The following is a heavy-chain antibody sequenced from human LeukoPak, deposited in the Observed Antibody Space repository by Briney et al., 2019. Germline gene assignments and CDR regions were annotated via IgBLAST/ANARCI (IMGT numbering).Heavy chain of an antibody. CDR2: INPNSGGT. V-gene: IGHV1-2*02. D-gene: IGHD3-3*01. Sequence: ASVKVSCKASGYTFTGYYMHWVRQAPGQGLEWMGWINPNSGGTNYAQKFQGGVTMTRDTSISTAYMELSRLRSDGTAVYYCARVYYDFWSGATEEYYFDYWGQGTLVTVSS. J-gene: IGHJ4*02. CDR3: ARVYYDFWSGATEEYYFDY. CDR1: GYTFTGYY.